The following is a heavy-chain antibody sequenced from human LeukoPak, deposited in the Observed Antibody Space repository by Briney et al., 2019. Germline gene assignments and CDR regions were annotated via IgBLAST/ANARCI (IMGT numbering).Heavy chain of an antibody. Sequence: SETLSLTCTVSSGSISTSNYYWGWVRQPPGKALEWIGNIFYSGSTYYSPSLKSRVTISLDTSRNQFSLKLNSVTAADTAVYYCARMNHNWGFDYWGQGTLVTVSS. D-gene: IGHD7-27*01. J-gene: IGHJ4*02. CDR1: SGSISTSNYY. V-gene: IGHV4-39*07. CDR2: IFYSGST. CDR3: ARMNHNWGFDY.